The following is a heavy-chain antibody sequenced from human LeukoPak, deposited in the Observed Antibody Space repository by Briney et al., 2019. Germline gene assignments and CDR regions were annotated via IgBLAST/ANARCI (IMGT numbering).Heavy chain of an antibody. J-gene: IGHJ4*02. D-gene: IGHD3-16*02. CDR3: ARDYSYGLFDY. CDR1: GFTFSSYA. Sequence: PGGSLRLSCAASGFTFSSYAIHWVRQAPGKGLEWVALISYDGSNKYYADSVKGRFTISRDNTKNSLYLQMNSLRAEDTAVYFCARDYSYGLFDYWGQGTLVTVAS. CDR2: ISYDGSNK. V-gene: IGHV3-30*04.